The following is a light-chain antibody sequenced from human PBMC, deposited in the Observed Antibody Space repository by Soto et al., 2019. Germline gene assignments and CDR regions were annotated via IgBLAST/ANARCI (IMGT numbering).Light chain of an antibody. CDR2: SAS. CDR1: QSITNY. CDR3: QQSYSTSWT. V-gene: IGKV1-39*01. J-gene: IGKJ1*01. Sequence: DIQMTQSPSSLSASVGDRVTITCRASQSITNYINWYQQKPGKAPKLLIYSASSLPSGVPSRFSGSGSGTDFTLSISSLQPDDSATYYCQQSYSTSWTFGQGTKVEIK.